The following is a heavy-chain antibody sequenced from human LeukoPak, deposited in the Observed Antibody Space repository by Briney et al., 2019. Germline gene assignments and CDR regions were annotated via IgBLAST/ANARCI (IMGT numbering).Heavy chain of an antibody. J-gene: IGHJ4*02. V-gene: IGHV1-18*01. CDR3: ARAARVVVPAAITS. Sequence: ASVKVSCKASGYTFTSYGISWVRQAPGQGLEWMGWISAYNGNTNYAQKLQGRVTMTTDTSTSTAYMELRSLRSDDTAVYYCARAARVVVPAAITSWGQGTLVTVSS. CDR2: ISAYNGNT. CDR1: GYTFTSYG. D-gene: IGHD2-2*01.